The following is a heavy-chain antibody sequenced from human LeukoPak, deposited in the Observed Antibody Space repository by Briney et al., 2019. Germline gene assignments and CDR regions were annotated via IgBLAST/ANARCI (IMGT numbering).Heavy chain of an antibody. CDR2: IYSGGST. V-gene: IGHV3-66*01. J-gene: IGHJ4*02. D-gene: IGHD3-22*01. CDR3: ARGLSHYYDSSGYHY. CDR1: GFTVSSKY. Sequence: GGSLRLSCAASGFTVSSKYMSWVRQAPGKGLEWVSVIYSGGSTHYADSVKGRFTISRDNSKNTLYLQMNSLRAEDTAVYYCARGLSHYYDSSGYHYWGQGTLVTVSS.